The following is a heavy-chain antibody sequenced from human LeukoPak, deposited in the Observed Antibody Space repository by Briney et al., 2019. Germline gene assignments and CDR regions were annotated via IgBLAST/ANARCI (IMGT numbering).Heavy chain of an antibody. J-gene: IGHJ4*02. CDR2: SKNKNNAYST. CDR1: GFTFTNYN. Sequence: GGSLRLSCAASGFTFTNYNMDWVRQAPGKGLEWIGRSKNKNNAYSTVYAASVKGRFTFSRDDPKNSLYLQMNSLKTEDTAVYYCTRIFYYGSRGYYPDYWGQGTLVTVSS. CDR3: TRIFYYGSRGYYPDY. V-gene: IGHV3-72*01. D-gene: IGHD3-22*01.